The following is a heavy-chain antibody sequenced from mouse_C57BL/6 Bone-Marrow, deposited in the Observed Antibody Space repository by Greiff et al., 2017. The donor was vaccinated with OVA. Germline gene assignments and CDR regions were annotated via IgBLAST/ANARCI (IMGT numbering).Heavy chain of an antibody. V-gene: IGHV5-4*01. Sequence: EVQLVESGGGLVKPGGSLKLSCAASGFTFSSYAMSWVRQTPEKRLEWVATISDGGSYTYYPDNVKGRFTISRDNAKNNLYLQMSHLKSEDTAMYYCARRNYGSSSLYFDYWGQGTTLTVSS. D-gene: IGHD1-1*01. CDR3: ARRNYGSSSLYFDY. CDR1: GFTFSSYA. CDR2: ISDGGSYT. J-gene: IGHJ2*01.